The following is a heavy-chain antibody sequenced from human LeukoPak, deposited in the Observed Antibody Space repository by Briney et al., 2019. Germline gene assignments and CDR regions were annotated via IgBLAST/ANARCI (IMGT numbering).Heavy chain of an antibody. CDR1: GFTFSSYG. V-gene: IGHV3-23*01. CDR2: ISGSGGST. D-gene: IGHD3-22*01. J-gene: IGHJ3*02. CDR3: AKVAAYYYDSSGSYSDI. Sequence: GGSLRLSCAASGFTFSSYGMSWVRQAPGKGLEWVSAISGSGGSTYYADSVKSRFTISRDNSKNTLYLQMNSLRAEDTAVYYCAKVAAYYYDSSGSYSDIWGQGTMVTVSS.